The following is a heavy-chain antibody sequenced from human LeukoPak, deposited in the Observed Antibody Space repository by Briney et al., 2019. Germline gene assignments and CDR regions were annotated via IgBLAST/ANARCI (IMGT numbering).Heavy chain of an antibody. CDR2: ISSSSSYI. J-gene: IGHJ4*02. D-gene: IGHD3-9*01. CDR3: ARDRNPYYDILNAV. V-gene: IGHV3-21*01. Sequence: GGSLRLSCAASGFTFSSYSTNWVRQAPGKGLEWVSSISSSSSYIYYADSVKGRFTISRDNAKNSLYLQMNSLRAEDTAVYYCARDRNPYYDILNAVWGQGTLVTVSS. CDR1: GFTFSSYS.